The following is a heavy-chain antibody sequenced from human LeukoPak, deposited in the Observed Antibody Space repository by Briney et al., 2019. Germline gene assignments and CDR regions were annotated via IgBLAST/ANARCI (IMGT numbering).Heavy chain of an antibody. CDR3: AKDRMAAGTNYYYYYMDV. V-gene: IGHV3-9*01. CDR1: GFTFSSYS. D-gene: IGHD6-13*01. J-gene: IGHJ6*03. CDR2: ITWNSGST. Sequence: GGSLRLSCAASGFTFSSYSMNWVRQPPGKGLEWVSGITWNSGSTAYADSVKGRFTISRDNAKNSLYLQMNSLRAEDTALYYCAKDRMAAGTNYYYYYMDVWGKGTPVTVSS.